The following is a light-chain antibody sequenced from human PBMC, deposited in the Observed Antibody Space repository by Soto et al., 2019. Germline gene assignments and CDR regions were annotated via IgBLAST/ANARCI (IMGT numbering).Light chain of an antibody. CDR2: DAS. CDR3: QQFSSYPLT. Sequence: EIVLTQFPSAVSVSPGERATLSCRASQSVSSNLAWYHQRPGQAPRLLIYDASSRATGIPDRFSGGGSGTDFTLTISRLEPEDFAVYYCQQFSSYPLTFGGGTRWIS. CDR1: QSVSSN. V-gene: IGKV3-20*01. J-gene: IGKJ4*01.